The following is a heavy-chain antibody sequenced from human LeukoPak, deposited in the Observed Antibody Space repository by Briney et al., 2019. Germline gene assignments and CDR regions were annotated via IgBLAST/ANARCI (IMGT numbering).Heavy chain of an antibody. Sequence: GGSLRLSCAASGFPFSAYWMHWARQVPGKGLGWVSCINGDGSNIQYAGSVKGRFTTSRDNAKNMMYLQMNSLRVEDTAIYYCARDPRNKGFDPWGQGTLVTVSA. CDR3: ARDPRNKGFDP. CDR1: GFPFSAYW. D-gene: IGHD1/OR15-1a*01. V-gene: IGHV3-74*01. J-gene: IGHJ5*02. CDR2: INGDGSNI.